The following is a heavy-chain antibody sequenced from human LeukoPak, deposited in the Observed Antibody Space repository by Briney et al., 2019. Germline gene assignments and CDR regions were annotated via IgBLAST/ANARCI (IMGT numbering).Heavy chain of an antibody. J-gene: IGHJ5*02. Sequence: GSSVKVSCKASGGTFSSYAISWVRQAPGQGLEWMGWISAYNGNTNYAQKLQGRVTMTTDTSTSTAYMELRSLRSDDTAVYYCARDIGYYYASSGYYRSPRFDPWGQGTLVTVSS. CDR1: GGTFSSYA. CDR3: ARDIGYYYASSGYYRSPRFDP. V-gene: IGHV1-18*01. D-gene: IGHD3-22*01. CDR2: ISAYNGNT.